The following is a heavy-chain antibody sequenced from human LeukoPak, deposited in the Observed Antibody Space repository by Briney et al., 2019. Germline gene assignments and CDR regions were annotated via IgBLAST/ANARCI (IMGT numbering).Heavy chain of an antibody. D-gene: IGHD5-12*01. Sequence: ASVKVSCKSFGYTFTGYYMHCGRQAPGQGLEWMAWINPNRGDTKSAQKFQGRATMTRDTSIGTIYMELGGLRSDDTAVYYCAREGNSGGNDSAAFDIWGQGKMVTVSS. CDR3: AREGNSGGNDSAAFDI. CDR2: INPNRGDT. J-gene: IGHJ3*02. V-gene: IGHV1-2*02. CDR1: GYTFTGYY.